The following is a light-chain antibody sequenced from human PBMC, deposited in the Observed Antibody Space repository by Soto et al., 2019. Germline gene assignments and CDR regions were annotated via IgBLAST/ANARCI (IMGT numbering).Light chain of an antibody. J-gene: IGLJ1*01. CDR1: SSDVGSYNL. CDR3: CSYAGTSTYV. CDR2: ENN. V-gene: IGLV2-23*01. Sequence: QSALTQPRSVSGSPGQSVTISCTGTSSDVGSYNLVSWYQQYPGKAPKVMIYENNKRPSGVSIRFSGFKSGNTASLTISGLQAEDEAEYYCCSYAGTSTYVFGTGTKLTVL.